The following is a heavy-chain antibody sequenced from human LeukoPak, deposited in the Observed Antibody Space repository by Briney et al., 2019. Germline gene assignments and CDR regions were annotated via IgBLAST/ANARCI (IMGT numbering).Heavy chain of an antibody. Sequence: SETLSLTCAVSGGSISSGGYSWSWVRQPPGKGLEWIGYIYYSGSTYYNPSLKSRVTISVDTSKNQFSLKLSSVTAADTAVYYCAREAIGSSSHFDPWGQGTLVTVSS. J-gene: IGHJ5*02. D-gene: IGHD6-13*01. V-gene: IGHV4-30-4*07. CDR3: AREAIGSSSHFDP. CDR1: GGSISSGGYS. CDR2: IYYSGST.